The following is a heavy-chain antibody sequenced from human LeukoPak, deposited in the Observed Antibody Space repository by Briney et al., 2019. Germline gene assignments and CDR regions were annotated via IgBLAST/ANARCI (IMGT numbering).Heavy chain of an antibody. D-gene: IGHD6-6*01. V-gene: IGHV4-39*01. CDR3: ARLWIAARYFDY. CDR1: GGSISSSSYY. CDR2: IYYSGST. J-gene: IGHJ4*02. Sequence: ETLSLTCTVSGGSISSSSYYWGWIRQPPGKGLEWIGSIYYSGSTYYNPSLKSRVTISVDTSKNQFSLKLSSVTAADTAVYYCARLWIAARYFDYWGQGTLVTVSS.